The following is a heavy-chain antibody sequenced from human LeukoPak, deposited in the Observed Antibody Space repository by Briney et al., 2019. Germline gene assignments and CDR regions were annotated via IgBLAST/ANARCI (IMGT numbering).Heavy chain of an antibody. Sequence: GSLRLSCAASGFTFSSYWMSWVRPAPGKGLEWVANIKQDGSEKYYVDSVKGRFTISRDNAKNSLYLQMNSLRAEDTAVYYCARDHEIAWYSYGYDAFDIWGQGTMVTVSS. D-gene: IGHD5-18*01. CDR1: GFTFSSYW. V-gene: IGHV3-7*01. CDR3: ARDHEIAWYSYGYDAFDI. J-gene: IGHJ3*02. CDR2: IKQDGSEK.